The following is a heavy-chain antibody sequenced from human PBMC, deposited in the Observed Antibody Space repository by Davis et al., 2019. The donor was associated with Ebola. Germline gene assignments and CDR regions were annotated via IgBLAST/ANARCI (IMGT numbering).Heavy chain of an antibody. V-gene: IGHV1-69*10. CDR2: IIPILGIA. D-gene: IGHD2-8*02. Sequence: SVKVSCKASGGTFSSYAISWVRQAPGQGLEWMGGIIPILGIANYAQKFQGRVTITADESTSTAYMELSRLISDDTAVYYCARGGNIVLVVYANNWFDPWGQGTLVTVSS. J-gene: IGHJ5*02. CDR1: GGTFSSYA. CDR3: ARGGNIVLVVYANNWFDP.